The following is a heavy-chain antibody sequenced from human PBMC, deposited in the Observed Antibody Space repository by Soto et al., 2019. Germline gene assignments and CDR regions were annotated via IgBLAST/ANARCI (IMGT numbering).Heavy chain of an antibody. CDR3: ARDVSRYCSSTSCSSGDY. V-gene: IGHV1-18*01. CDR1: GYTFTSYG. J-gene: IGHJ4*02. Sequence: ASVKVSCKASGYTFTSYGISWVRQAPGQGLEWMGWISAYNGNTNYAQKLQGRVTMTTDTSTSPAYMELRSLRSDDTAVYYCARDVSRYCSSTSCSSGDYWGQGTLVTVSS. D-gene: IGHD2-2*01. CDR2: ISAYNGNT.